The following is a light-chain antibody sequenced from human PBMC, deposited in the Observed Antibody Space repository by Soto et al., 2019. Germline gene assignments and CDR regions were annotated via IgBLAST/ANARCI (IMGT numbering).Light chain of an antibody. CDR2: HAS. CDR1: QNINTD. J-gene: IGKJ1*01. Sequence: DIQMTQSPSTLSASVGDRVTITCRASQNINTDLAWYQQKPGKVPNLLIYHASSLVTGVPSRFSGSGSGTEFTLTISSLQPDDFATYYCQQYNSYWTVGQGTKGDIK. V-gene: IGKV1-5*01. CDR3: QQYNSYWT.